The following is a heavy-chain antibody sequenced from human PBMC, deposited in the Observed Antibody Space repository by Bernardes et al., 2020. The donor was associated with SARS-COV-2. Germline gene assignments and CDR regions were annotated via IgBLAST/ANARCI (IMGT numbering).Heavy chain of an antibody. CDR1: GFTFSGCG. CDR2: ISYDGANK. D-gene: IGHD3-22*01. J-gene: IGHJ4*02. V-gene: IGHV3-30*18. CDR3: TKEEGSGYYYSDY. Sequence: SLRLSCEGYGFTFSGCGMHWVRRAPGKGLQWVAVISYDGANKYYTDSVKGRFTISRDNSKNTLYLQMNSLRPDDTALYYCTKEEGSGYYYSDYWGQGTLVTVSS.